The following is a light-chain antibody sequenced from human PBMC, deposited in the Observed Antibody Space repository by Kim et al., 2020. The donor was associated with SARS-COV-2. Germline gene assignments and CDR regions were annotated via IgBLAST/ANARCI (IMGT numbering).Light chain of an antibody. J-gene: IGKJ2*01. V-gene: IGKV3-20*01. CDR3: KQFGSSPRYT. Sequence: PGDRATLSCRTGQTISSSYLAWYQQKPGQAPRLLIYGAYNRATDIPDRFSGSGSGTDFTLTISRLEPDDFAVYYCKQFGSSPRYTFGQGTKLEI. CDR2: GAY. CDR1: QTISSSY.